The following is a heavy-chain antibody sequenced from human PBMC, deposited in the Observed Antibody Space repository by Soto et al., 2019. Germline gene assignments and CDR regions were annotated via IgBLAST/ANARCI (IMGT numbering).Heavy chain of an antibody. CDR3: AKDTYSSSPYYMDV. CDR2: ISWNSGNI. CDR1: GFTFDDYA. D-gene: IGHD6-6*01. Sequence: EVQLVESGGGLVQPGRSLRLSCAASGFTFDDYAMHWGRQGPGKGLAWVSGISWNSGNIGYAYSVKGRFTISRDNAKNSLYLQMNRLRVEDTALYYCAKDTYSSSPYYMDVWGKGTTVTVSS. J-gene: IGHJ6*03. V-gene: IGHV3-9*01.